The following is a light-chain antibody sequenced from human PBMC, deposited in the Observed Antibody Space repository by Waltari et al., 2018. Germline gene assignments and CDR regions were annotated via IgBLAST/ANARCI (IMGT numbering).Light chain of an antibody. V-gene: IGKV1-39*01. CDR3: QQSYSTPRMYT. Sequence: DILMTKSRSYLSESVGDRDTITCRASQSISSYLNWYQKKPAKAPKSLIYAASSLKSGVPSSFSGSGSGTDFTLSISSLLPEDFATFYCQQSYSTPRMYTFGQGTKLEIK. CDR1: QSISSY. J-gene: IGKJ2*01. CDR2: AAS.